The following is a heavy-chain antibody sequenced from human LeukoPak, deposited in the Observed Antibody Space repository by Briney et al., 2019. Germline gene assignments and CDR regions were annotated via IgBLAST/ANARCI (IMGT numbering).Heavy chain of an antibody. CDR3: ATRYCSSASCYYRGAFDI. Sequence: PGGSLRLSCAASGFTVSSNYMSWVRQAPGKGLEWVSLIYSGGDRYYVDSVKGRFTISRDNSKNTLYLQMDSLRPEDTAVYYCATRYCSSASCYYRGAFDIWGQGTMVTVSS. CDR2: IYSGGDR. CDR1: GFTVSSNY. D-gene: IGHD2-2*01. J-gene: IGHJ3*02. V-gene: IGHV3-66*02.